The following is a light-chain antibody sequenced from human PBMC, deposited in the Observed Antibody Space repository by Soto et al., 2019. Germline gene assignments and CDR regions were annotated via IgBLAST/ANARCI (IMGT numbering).Light chain of an antibody. CDR1: QNINSDY. J-gene: IGKJ5*01. CDR3: QQRSNWPSIS. CDR2: GAS. Sequence: EIVLTQSPGTLSLSPGERATLSCRASQNINSDYFAWYQQKPGQAPRLLIFGASTRATGIPARFSGSGSGTDFTLTISSLEPEDFAIYYCQQRSNWPSISFGQGTRLEI. V-gene: IGKV3-11*01.